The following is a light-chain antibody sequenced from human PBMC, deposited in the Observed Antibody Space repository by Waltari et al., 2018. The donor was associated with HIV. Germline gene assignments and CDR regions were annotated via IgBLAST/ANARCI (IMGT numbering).Light chain of an antibody. CDR3: YSTDSSGNHV. CDR1: ALSKKF. Sequence: SYELTQPHSVSVSPGQTARTTCSGDALSKKFAYWYQQKSGQAPVVVIYEDSKRPSGIPERFSGSSSGTMATLTISGAQVEDEAYYYCYSTDSSGNHVFGTGTKVTVL. J-gene: IGLJ1*01. CDR2: EDS. V-gene: IGLV3-10*01.